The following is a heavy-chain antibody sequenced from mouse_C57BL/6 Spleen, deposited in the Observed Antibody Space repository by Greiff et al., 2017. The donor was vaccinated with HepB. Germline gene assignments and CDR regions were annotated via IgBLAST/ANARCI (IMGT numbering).Heavy chain of an antibody. Sequence: VQLQQSGPELVKPGASVKISCKASGYTFTDYYMNWVKQSHGKSLEWIGDINPNNGGTSYNQKFKGKATLTVDKSSSTAYMELRSLTSEDSAVYYCARSGFYYGSSLYYYAMDYWGQGTSVTVSS. CDR2: INPNNGGT. J-gene: IGHJ4*01. V-gene: IGHV1-26*01. CDR1: GYTFTDYY. CDR3: ARSGFYYGSSLYYYAMDY. D-gene: IGHD1-1*01.